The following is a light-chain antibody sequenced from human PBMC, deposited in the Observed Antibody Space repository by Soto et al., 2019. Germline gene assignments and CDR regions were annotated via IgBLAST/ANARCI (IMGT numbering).Light chain of an antibody. J-gene: IGLJ1*01. CDR2: DVS. Sequence: QSVLTQPASVSGSPGQSITISCTGTSSDVGGYNYVSWYQQHPGKAPKLMIYDVSDRPSGISNRLSASKSGNTASLTISGLQAEDEADYYCCSYTSSSTPWVFGTGTKAPS. CDR3: CSYTSSSTPWV. V-gene: IGLV2-14*03. CDR1: SSDVGGYNY.